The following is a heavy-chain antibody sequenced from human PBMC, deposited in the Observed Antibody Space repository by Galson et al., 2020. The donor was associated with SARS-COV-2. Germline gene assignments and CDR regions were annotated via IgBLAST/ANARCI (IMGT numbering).Heavy chain of an antibody. CDR1: AGSISSDGYH. J-gene: IGHJ2*01. D-gene: IGHD3-16*01. V-gene: IGHV4-61*02. Sequence: SETLSLTCTVSAGSISSDGYHWSWIRQIRQPAGQRLAWTGRAFASGRSYSTPSLERRVTISVDTSRSQFFLKVSSVTAADTAVYFCARTFSYDDVSPSYFDLWGRGTLVTVSS. CDR3: ARTFSYDDVSPSYFDL. CDR2: AFASGRS.